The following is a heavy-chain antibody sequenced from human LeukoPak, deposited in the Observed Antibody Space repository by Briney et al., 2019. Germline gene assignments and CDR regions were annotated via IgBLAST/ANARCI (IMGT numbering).Heavy chain of an antibody. CDR2: IGTSGSYI. J-gene: IGHJ6*03. CDR1: GFTFSSYG. D-gene: IGHD1-26*01. V-gene: IGHV3-21*01. Sequence: GGSLRLSCAASGFTFSSYGMNWVRQAPGKGLEWVSSIGTSGSYIYYTGSVKGRFTISRDNAKNSLYLQMNSLRAEDTAVYYCAKEGGVYSTPYYMDVWGKGTTVTVSS. CDR3: AKEGGVYSTPYYMDV.